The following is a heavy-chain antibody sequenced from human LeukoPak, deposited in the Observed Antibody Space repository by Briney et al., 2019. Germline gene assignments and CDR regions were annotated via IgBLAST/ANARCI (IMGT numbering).Heavy chain of an antibody. CDR2: ISSSSSYI. CDR1: GFTFSSYS. V-gene: IGHV3-21*01. Sequence: TPGRSLRLSCAASGFTFSSYSMNWVRQAPGKGLEWVSSISSSSSYIYYADSVKGRFTISRDNTKNSLDLQMNSLRAEDTAVYYCARDYFDSGAFYSDAFDIWGQGTMVTVSS. J-gene: IGHJ3*02. D-gene: IGHD3-22*01. CDR3: ARDYFDSGAFYSDAFDI.